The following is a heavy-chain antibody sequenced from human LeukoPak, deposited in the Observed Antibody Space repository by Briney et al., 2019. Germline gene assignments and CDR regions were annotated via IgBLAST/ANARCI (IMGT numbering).Heavy chain of an antibody. V-gene: IGHV5-51*01. D-gene: IGHD6-13*01. CDR3: GTIPAAGSLKGSFDI. CDR2: IYPGDSDT. J-gene: IGHJ3*02. Sequence: GEYLKISCKGSGYSFTSYWIGWMRQMPGKGLEGMGIIYPGDSDTTYSPSFQGQVTISADKSISTAYLQWSSLKASDSAMYYCGTIPAAGSLKGSFDIWGQGTMVTVSS. CDR1: GYSFTSYW.